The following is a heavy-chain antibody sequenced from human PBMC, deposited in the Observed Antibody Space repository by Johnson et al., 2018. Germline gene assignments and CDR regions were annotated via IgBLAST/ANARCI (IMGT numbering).Heavy chain of an antibody. D-gene: IGHD6-19*01. CDR3: AKKAVAGKNYYFYYMDI. Sequence: QVQLQESGPGLVKPSETLSLTCTVSGGSISSSSYYWGWIRQPPGKGLEWIGSIYYSGYTYYNPSLKSRDTISIDPSKNQFSLKLSSLTAADTAVSSGAKKAVAGKNYYFYYMDIWGKGTTVTVAS. CDR1: GGSISSSSYY. V-gene: IGHV4-39*07. CDR2: IYYSGYT. J-gene: IGHJ6*03.